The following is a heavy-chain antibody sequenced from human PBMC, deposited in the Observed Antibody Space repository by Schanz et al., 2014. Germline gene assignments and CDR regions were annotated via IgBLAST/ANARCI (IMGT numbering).Heavy chain of an antibody. Sequence: EVQLLESGGGLVQPGGSLRLSCAASGFTFSTYAMSWVRQAPGKGLEWVSGISGSGGSTYYADSVMGRFTISRDNAKISLYLQMNSLKTEDTAMYYCARRASCSRIGCPFDSWGQGTLVTVSS. CDR1: GFTFSTYA. J-gene: IGHJ4*02. CDR2: ISGSGGST. V-gene: IGHV3-23*01. D-gene: IGHD2-2*01. CDR3: ARRASCSRIGCPFDS.